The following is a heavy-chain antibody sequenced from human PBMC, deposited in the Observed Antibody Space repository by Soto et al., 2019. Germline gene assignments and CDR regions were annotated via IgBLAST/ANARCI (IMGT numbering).Heavy chain of an antibody. J-gene: IGHJ5*02. CDR2: IIPIFGTA. CDR3: ARDAVYSYGYWSGSWFDP. D-gene: IGHD5-18*01. Sequence: GASVKVSCKASGGTFSSYAIGWVRQAPGQGLEWMGGIIPIFGTANYAQKFQGRVTITADKSTSTAYMELSSLRSEDTAVYYCARDAVYSYGYWSGSWFDPWGQGTLVTVSS. V-gene: IGHV1-69*06. CDR1: GGTFSSYA.